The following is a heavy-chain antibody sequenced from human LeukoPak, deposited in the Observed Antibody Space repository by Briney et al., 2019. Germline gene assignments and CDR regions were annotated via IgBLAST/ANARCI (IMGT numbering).Heavy chain of an antibody. CDR3: AKDPSIYSSSWPEYFQH. CDR2: ISGDGGST. D-gene: IGHD6-13*01. J-gene: IGHJ1*01. CDR1: GFTFDDYA. V-gene: IGHV3-43*02. Sequence: PGGSLRLSCVASGFTFDDYAMHWVRHAPGKGLEWVSLISGDGGSTYYADSVKGRFTISRDNSKNSLYLQMNSLRTEDTALYYCAKDPSIYSSSWPEYFQHWGQGTLVTVSS.